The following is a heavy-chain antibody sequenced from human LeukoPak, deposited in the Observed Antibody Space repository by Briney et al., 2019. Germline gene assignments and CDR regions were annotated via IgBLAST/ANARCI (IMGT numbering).Heavy chain of an antibody. CDR2: ISISNI. D-gene: IGHD4-17*01. CDR3: ARDLYRTVTNYWGNYYHGMDV. J-gene: IGHJ6*02. V-gene: IGHV3-48*01. Sequence: GGSLRLSCAASGFTFSSYSMNWVRQAPGKGLEWVSYISISNIYYADSVKGRFTSSRDNAKKSLYLQMNSLRAEDTAVYYCARDLYRTVTNYWGNYYHGMDVWGQGTTVTVSS. CDR1: GFTFSSYS.